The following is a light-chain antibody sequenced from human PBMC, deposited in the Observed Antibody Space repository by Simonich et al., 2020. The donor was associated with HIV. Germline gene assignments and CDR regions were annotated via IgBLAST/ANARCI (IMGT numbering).Light chain of an antibody. CDR2: KDT. CDR3: QSADSSGTQRV. J-gene: IGLJ2*01. V-gene: IGLV3-25*03. Sequence: SYELTQPPSVSVSPGQTARISCSGDALQKQYAYWYQQKPGPAPGLVMCKDTERPSGIPGRFSGSSSGTTVTLTISGVQAEDEADYYCQSADSSGTQRVFGGGTKLTVL. CDR1: ALQKQY.